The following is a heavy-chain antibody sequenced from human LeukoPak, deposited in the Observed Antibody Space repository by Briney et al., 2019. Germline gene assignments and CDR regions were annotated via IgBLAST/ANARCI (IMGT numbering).Heavy chain of an antibody. CDR1: GFTFSSYG. V-gene: IGHV3-30*02. CDR2: IQYDGSDK. J-gene: IGHJ4*02. Sequence: GGSLRLSCAASGFTFSSYGMHWVRQAPGKGLEWVAFIQYDGSDKYYADSVKGRFTISRDNSKNTLYLQMNSLRAEDTAVYYCAKVGDSDYWGQGTLVTVSS. CDR3: AKVGDSDY. D-gene: IGHD3-16*01.